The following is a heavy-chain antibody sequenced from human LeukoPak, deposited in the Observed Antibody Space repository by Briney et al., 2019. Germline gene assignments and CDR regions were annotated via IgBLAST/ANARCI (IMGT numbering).Heavy chain of an antibody. J-gene: IGHJ5*02. V-gene: IGHV4-34*01. Sequence: SETLSLTCAVYGGSFSGYYWSWIRQPPGKGLEWIGEISHSGSTNYNPSLKSRVTISVDTPKNQFSLKLSSVTAADTAVYYCARLRGLLSYYYGSGSYYWFDPWGQGTLVTVSS. D-gene: IGHD3-10*01. CDR2: ISHSGST. CDR1: GGSFSGYY. CDR3: ARLRGLLSYYYGSGSYYWFDP.